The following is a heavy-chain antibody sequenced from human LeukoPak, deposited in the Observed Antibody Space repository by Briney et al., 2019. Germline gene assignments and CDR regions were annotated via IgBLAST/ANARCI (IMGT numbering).Heavy chain of an antibody. V-gene: IGHV3-30*18. Sequence: GGSLRLSCAPSGFTFSSYGMHWVRQAPGKGLEWVAVISYDGSNKYYADSVKGRFTISRDNSKNTLYLQMNSLRAEDTAVYYCAKDLITGGYGDYLEAFDIWGQGTMVTVSS. CDR3: AKDLITGGYGDYLEAFDI. D-gene: IGHD4-17*01. CDR2: ISYDGSNK. CDR1: GFTFSSYG. J-gene: IGHJ3*02.